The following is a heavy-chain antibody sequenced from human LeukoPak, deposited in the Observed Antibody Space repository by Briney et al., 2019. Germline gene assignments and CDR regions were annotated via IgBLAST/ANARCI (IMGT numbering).Heavy chain of an antibody. CDR2: IYYSGST. J-gene: IGHJ4*02. CDR1: GGSISSHY. Sequence: PSETLSLTCTVSGGSISSHYWSWIRQPPGEGLEWIGYIYYSGSTNYNPSLKSRVTISVDTSKNRFSLKLSSVTAADTAVYYCARVGGSWDFDYWGQGTLVTVSS. D-gene: IGHD6-13*01. CDR3: ARVGGSWDFDY. V-gene: IGHV4-59*11.